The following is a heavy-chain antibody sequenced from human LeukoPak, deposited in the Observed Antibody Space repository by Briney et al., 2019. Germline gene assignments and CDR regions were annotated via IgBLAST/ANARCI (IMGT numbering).Heavy chain of an antibody. Sequence: PKASVKVSCKVSGYTLTELSMHWVRQAPGKGLEWMGGFDPEDGETIYAQKFQGRVTMTEDTSTDTAYMELSSLRSEDTAVYYCATAGYGYQLKRPNYYYYYYMDVWGKGTTVTVS. CDR1: GYTLTELS. CDR3: ATAGYGYQLKRPNYYYYYYMDV. CDR2: FDPEDGET. D-gene: IGHD2-2*01. V-gene: IGHV1-24*01. J-gene: IGHJ6*03.